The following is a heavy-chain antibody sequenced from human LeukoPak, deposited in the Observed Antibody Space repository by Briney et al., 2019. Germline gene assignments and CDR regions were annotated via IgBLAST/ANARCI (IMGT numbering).Heavy chain of an antibody. D-gene: IGHD6-19*01. CDR1: GFTFSSYG. Sequence: PGRSLRLSCAASGFTFSSYGMHWVRQAPGKGLEGVAVIWYDGSNKYYADSVKGRFTISRDNSKNTLYLQMNGLRAEDTAVYYCARDQEAVAVDYDAFDIWGQGTMVTVSS. CDR3: ARDQEAVAVDYDAFDI. CDR2: IWYDGSNK. J-gene: IGHJ3*02. V-gene: IGHV3-33*01.